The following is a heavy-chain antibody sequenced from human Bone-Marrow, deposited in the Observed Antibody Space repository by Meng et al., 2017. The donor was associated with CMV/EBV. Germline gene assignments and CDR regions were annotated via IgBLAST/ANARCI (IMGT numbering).Heavy chain of an antibody. CDR3: ATYVGITISFFDY. V-gene: IGHV1-24*01. Sequence: ASVKVSCKVSGYTLTELSMHWVRQAPGKGLEWMGGFDPEDGETIYAQKFQGRVTMTEDTSTDTAYMELGSLRSEDTAVYYCATYVGITISFFDYWGQGTLVTVSS. CDR1: GYTLTELS. CDR2: FDPEDGET. D-gene: IGHD3-3*01. J-gene: IGHJ4*02.